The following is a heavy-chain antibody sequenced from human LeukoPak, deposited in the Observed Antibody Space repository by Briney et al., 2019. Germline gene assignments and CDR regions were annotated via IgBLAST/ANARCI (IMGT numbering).Heavy chain of an antibody. D-gene: IGHD6-25*01. Sequence: SETLSLTCTVSGGSISSGGYYWTWIRQHPGQGLEWIGYIYYSGTTYYNPSLKSRITMSIDTSKNHFSLRLNSVTAADTAVYFCARGDSGASEYFQDWGQGTLVTVSS. CDR1: GGSISSGGYY. V-gene: IGHV4-31*03. J-gene: IGHJ1*01. CDR3: ARGDSGASEYFQD. CDR2: IYYSGTT.